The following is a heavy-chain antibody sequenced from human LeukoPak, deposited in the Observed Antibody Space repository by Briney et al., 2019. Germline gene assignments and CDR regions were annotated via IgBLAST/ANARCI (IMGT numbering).Heavy chain of an antibody. CDR1: GGSISSSSYY. D-gene: IGHD6-6*01. Sequence: SETLPLTCTVSGGSISSSSYYWGWIRQPPGKGLQWIGSIYYSGSTYYNPSLKSRVTISVDTSKNQFSLKLSSVTAADTAVYYCARHHSSSSGYFDYWGQGTLVTVSS. J-gene: IGHJ4*02. CDR3: ARHHSSSSGYFDY. CDR2: IYYSGST. V-gene: IGHV4-39*01.